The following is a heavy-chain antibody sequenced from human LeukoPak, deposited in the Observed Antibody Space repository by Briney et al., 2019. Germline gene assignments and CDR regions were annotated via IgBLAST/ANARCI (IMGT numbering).Heavy chain of an antibody. CDR1: GLNFGESA. V-gene: IGHV3-43*02. CDR3: AKESGKFDY. Sequence: PGGSLRLSCVASGLNFGESAMHWVRQAPGKGLEWVSLISADGGSAFSADSVKGRFSISRDNSKNSLYLQMDSLRSGDTAMYYCAKESGKFDYWGQGTLVVVSS. J-gene: IGHJ4*02. CDR2: ISADGGSA.